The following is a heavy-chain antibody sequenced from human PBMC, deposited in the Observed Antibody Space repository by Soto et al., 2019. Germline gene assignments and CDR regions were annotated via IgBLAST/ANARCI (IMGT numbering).Heavy chain of an antibody. CDR2: ISYDGSNK. V-gene: IGHV3-30-3*01. Sequence: ESGGGVVQPGRSLRLSCAASGFTFSSYAMHWVRQAPGKGLEWVAVISYDGSNKYYADSVKGRFTISRDNSKNTLYLQMNSLRAEDTAVYYCARDSRIAAAGTKGFGYWGQGTLVTVSS. CDR3: ARDSRIAAAGTKGFGY. CDR1: GFTFSSYA. D-gene: IGHD6-13*01. J-gene: IGHJ4*02.